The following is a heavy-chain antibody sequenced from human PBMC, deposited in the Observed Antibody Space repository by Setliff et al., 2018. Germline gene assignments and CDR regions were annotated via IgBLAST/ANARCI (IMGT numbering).Heavy chain of an antibody. D-gene: IGHD6-6*01. CDR3: ARGSGTYASSSRVFHY. CDR1: GYTFTTYT. Sequence: ASVKVSCKASGYTFTTYTMNWVRQAPGQGLEWMGWINTNTGNLTYAQGFTGRFVFSLDTSVSTAYLQINSLEAEDTAVYYCARGSGTYASSSRVFHYWGQGTLVTVSS. V-gene: IGHV7-4-1*02. J-gene: IGHJ4*02. CDR2: INTNTGNL.